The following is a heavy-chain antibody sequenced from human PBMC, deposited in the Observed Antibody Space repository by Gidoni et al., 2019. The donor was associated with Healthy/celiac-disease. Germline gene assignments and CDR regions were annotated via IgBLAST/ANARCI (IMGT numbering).Heavy chain of an antibody. CDR3: AREGRVAARPGGWFDP. CDR1: GGSFSGYY. Sequence: QVQLQQWGAGLLTPSETLSLTCAVYGGSFSGYYWSWIRQPPGKGLEWIGEINHSGSTNYNPSLKSRVTISVDTSKNQFSLKLSSVTAADTAVYYCAREGRVAARPGGWFDPWGQGTLVTVSS. V-gene: IGHV4-34*01. D-gene: IGHD6-6*01. CDR2: INHSGST. J-gene: IGHJ5*02.